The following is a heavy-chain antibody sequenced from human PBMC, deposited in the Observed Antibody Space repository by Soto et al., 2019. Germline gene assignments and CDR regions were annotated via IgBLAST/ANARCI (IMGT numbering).Heavy chain of an antibody. V-gene: IGHV1-69*01. CDR2: IIPIFGTA. J-gene: IGHJ6*02. CDR1: GGTFSSYA. CDR3: AREWCSTSCYPYYYYGMDV. D-gene: IGHD2-2*01. Sequence: QVQLVQSGAEVKKPGSSVKVSCKASGGTFSSYAISWVRQAPGQGLEWMGGIIPIFGTANYAQKFQGRVTITADESTSTAYMELSSLRSEDTAVYYCAREWCSTSCYPYYYYGMDVWGQGTTVTVSS.